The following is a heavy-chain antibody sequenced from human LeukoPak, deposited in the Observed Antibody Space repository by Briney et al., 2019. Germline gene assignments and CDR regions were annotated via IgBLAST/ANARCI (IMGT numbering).Heavy chain of an antibody. D-gene: IGHD3-22*01. Sequence: SVKVSCKASGGTFSSYAISWVRQAPGQGLEWMGRIIPIFGTANYAQKFQGRVTITTDESTSTAYMELSSLRSEDTAVYYCAREGRYYDSSGYYDYWGQGTLVTVSS. CDR1: GGTFSSYA. CDR3: AREGRYYDSSGYYDY. CDR2: IIPIFGTA. J-gene: IGHJ4*02. V-gene: IGHV1-69*05.